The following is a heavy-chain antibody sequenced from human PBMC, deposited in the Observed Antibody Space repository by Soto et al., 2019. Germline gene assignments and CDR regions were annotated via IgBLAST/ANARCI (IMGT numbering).Heavy chain of an antibody. V-gene: IGHV3-23*01. CDR2: ISGSGGGT. J-gene: IGHJ4*02. Sequence: GGSLRLSCAASGFTFSSYAMSWVRQAPGRGLEWVSTISGSGGGTYYADSMKGRFTISRDNSKNTLYLQMYSLRVEDTAVYYCARESDHWGQGTLVTVSS. CDR3: ARESDH. CDR1: GFTFSSYA.